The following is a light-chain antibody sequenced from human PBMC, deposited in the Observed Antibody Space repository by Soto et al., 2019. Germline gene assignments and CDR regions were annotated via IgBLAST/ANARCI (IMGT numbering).Light chain of an antibody. Sequence: KPSPGTVSLSPGERSTISCSSSQNIRNKLLAWYQQKPGKAPKFLISGVSSWATGIPYRFSGSGSGTEFTLTISRLQPEDFAVYYCQQYGSYPRTFGEGTKV. CDR3: QQYGSYPRT. V-gene: IGKV3-20*01. CDR2: GVS. CDR1: QNIRNKL. J-gene: IGKJ4*01.